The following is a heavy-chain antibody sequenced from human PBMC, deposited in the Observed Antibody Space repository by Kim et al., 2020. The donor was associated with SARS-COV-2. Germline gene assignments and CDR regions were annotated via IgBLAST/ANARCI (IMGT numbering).Heavy chain of an antibody. J-gene: IGHJ6*02. Sequence: SETLSLTCTVSGGSISSGGYYWSWIRQHPGKGLEWIGYIYYSGSTYYNPSLKSRVTISVDTSKNQFSLKLSSVTAADTAVYYCARVGYSGYDSGYYGMDVWGQGTTVTVSS. CDR2: IYYSGST. CDR1: GGSISSGGYY. D-gene: IGHD5-12*01. CDR3: ARVGYSGYDSGYYGMDV. V-gene: IGHV4-31*03.